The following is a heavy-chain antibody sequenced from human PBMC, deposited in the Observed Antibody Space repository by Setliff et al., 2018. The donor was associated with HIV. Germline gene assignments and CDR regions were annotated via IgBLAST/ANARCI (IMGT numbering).Heavy chain of an antibody. D-gene: IGHD3-16*01. J-gene: IGHJ4*02. Sequence: SVKVSCKASGYAFTSYAMHWVRQAPGQRLEWMGWIHAGNGYTKYSQKFQGRVTFTRDTSASAAYMDLSSLRSEDTAVYYCARIWGIPPLYYFDYWGQGTLVTVSS. CDR1: GYAFTSYA. CDR2: IHAGNGYT. V-gene: IGHV1-3*01. CDR3: ARIWGIPPLYYFDY.